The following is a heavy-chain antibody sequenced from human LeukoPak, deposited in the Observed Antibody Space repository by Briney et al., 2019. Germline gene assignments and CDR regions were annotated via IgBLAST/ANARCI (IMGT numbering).Heavy chain of an antibody. CDR3: ASVLNPYHSGGSTDP. CDR2: ISAYNGNT. V-gene: IGHV1-18*01. D-gene: IGHD2-15*01. CDR1: GYTFTSYG. J-gene: IGHJ5*02. Sequence: SVKVSCKASGYTFTSYGISWVRQAPGQGLEWMGWISAYNGNTNYAQKLQGRVTMTTDTSTSTAYMELRSLRSDDTAVYYCASVLNPYHSGGSTDPWGQGTLVTVSS.